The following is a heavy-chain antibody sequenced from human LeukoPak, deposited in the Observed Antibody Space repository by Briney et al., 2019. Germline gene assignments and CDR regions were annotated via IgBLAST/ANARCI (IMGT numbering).Heavy chain of an antibody. J-gene: IGHJ1*01. CDR2: IYYSGST. CDR1: GGSIGSGDYY. Sequence: SETLSLTCTVSGGSIGSGDYYWSWIRQTPGKGLEWIGYIYYSGSTYYNPSLKSRVTISVDMSKNQFSLKLSSVTAADTAVYYCAGEGSVGATPGFHHWGQGTLVTVSS. D-gene: IGHD1-26*01. V-gene: IGHV4-30-4*01. CDR3: AGEGSVGATPGFHH.